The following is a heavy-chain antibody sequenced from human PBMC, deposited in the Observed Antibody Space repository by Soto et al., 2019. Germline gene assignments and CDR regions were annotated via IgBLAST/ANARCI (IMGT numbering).Heavy chain of an antibody. CDR3: AHRGGATVGLYYFDY. CDR1: GFSLSTTGVG. J-gene: IGHJ4*01. D-gene: IGHD3-16*01. Sequence: SGPTLVNPTQTLTLTCTFSGFSLSTTGVGVSWIRPPPGKALEWLAHIYWHDDKRYSPSLKSRLTITKDTSKNQVVLTMTNVDPVDTATYYCAHRGGATVGLYYFDYWGQGGRVTVSS. V-gene: IGHV2-5*01. CDR2: IYWHDDK.